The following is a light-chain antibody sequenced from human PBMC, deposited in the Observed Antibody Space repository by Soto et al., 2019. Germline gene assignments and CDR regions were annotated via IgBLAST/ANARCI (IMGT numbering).Light chain of an antibody. Sequence: QSVLTQPPSVSGAPGQRVTISCTGSSSNIGAGYPVHWYQQLPGTAPKLLVAGNRPSGDPDRFSVSKSGASASLAITGLQAEDEADYYCQSYDSSLSRRWVFGGGTQLTVL. CDR3: QSYDSSLSRRWV. CDR1: SSNIGAGYP. CDR2: G. V-gene: IGLV1-40*01. J-gene: IGLJ3*02.